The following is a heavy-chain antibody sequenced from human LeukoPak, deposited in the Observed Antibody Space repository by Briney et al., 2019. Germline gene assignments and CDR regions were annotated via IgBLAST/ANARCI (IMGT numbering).Heavy chain of an antibody. J-gene: IGHJ4*02. D-gene: IGHD1-26*01. CDR1: GFTFSSYA. CDR2: ISYDGSNK. V-gene: IGHV3-30*14. CDR3: ARVSNEGATPLDY. Sequence: GRSLRLSCAASGFTFSSYAMHWVRQAPGKGLEWVAVISYDGSNKYYADSVKGRFTISRDNSKNTLYLQMNSLRAEDTAVYYCARVSNEGATPLDYWGQGTLVTVSS.